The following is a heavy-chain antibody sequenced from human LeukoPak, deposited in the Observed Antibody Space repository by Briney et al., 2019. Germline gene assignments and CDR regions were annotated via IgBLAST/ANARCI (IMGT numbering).Heavy chain of an antibody. Sequence: EASVKVSCKASGYTFTSYGISWVRQAPGQGLEWMGWISAYNGNTNYAQKLQERVTITRDMSTSTAYMELSSLRSEATAVYYCAAGEPSRDYYDSSGYSLFDYWGQGTLVTVSS. CDR1: GYTFTSYG. CDR2: ISAYNGNT. D-gene: IGHD3-22*01. V-gene: IGHV1-18*01. CDR3: AAGEPSRDYYDSSGYSLFDY. J-gene: IGHJ4*02.